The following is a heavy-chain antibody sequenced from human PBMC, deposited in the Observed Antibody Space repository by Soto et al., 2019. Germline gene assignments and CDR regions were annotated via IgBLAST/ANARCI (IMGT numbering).Heavy chain of an antibody. CDR2: IGADINYI. CDR3: AKDLNGDYVGAFDS. D-gene: IGHD4-17*01. CDR1: GVTFGNYP. V-gene: IGHV3-23*01. Sequence: PGGSLRLSCEASGVTFGNYPVTWVRQAQGKGLEWVSSIGADINYIYYADSVKGRFTISRDKSKNTVFLQMNSLRADDTAVYYCAKDLNGDYVGAFDSWGQGTLVTVSS. J-gene: IGHJ4*02.